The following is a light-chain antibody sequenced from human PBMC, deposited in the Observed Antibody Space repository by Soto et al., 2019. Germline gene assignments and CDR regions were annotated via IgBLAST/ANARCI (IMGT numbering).Light chain of an antibody. CDR3: GTWDSSLSGQVV. CDR2: GND. CDR1: SSNIGNNY. J-gene: IGLJ2*01. Sequence: QSVLTQPPSVSAAPGQKVTISCSGSSSNIGNNYVSWYQQLPGTAPKVLIYGNDKRPSGIPARFSGSKSGTSATLGITGLQTGDEADYYCGTWDSSLSGQVVFGGGTKLTVL. V-gene: IGLV1-51*01.